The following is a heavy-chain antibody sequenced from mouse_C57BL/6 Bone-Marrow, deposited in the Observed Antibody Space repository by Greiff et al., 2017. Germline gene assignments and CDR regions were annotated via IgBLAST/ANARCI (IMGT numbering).Heavy chain of an antibody. Sequence: DVMLVESGGGLVQPGGSLKLSCAASGFTFSDYGMAWVRQAPRKGPEWVAFISNLAYSIYYANTVTGRLTISRENAKNTQYLEMSSLRSEDTAMYYCARQDYGSSYDYAMDYWGQGTTVTVSS. CDR2: ISNLAYSI. J-gene: IGHJ4*01. CDR3: ARQDYGSSYDYAMDY. CDR1: GFTFSDYG. D-gene: IGHD1-1*01. V-gene: IGHV5-15*01.